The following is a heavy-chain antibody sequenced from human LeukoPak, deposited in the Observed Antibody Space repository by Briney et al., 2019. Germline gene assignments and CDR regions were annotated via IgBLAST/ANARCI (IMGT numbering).Heavy chain of an antibody. V-gene: IGHV3-48*03. CDR1: GFTFSSYE. CDR3: ARDAGPLWFGEPSSSFFDY. J-gene: IGHJ4*02. D-gene: IGHD3-10*01. CDR2: ISSSGSTI. Sequence: GGSLRLSCAASGFTFSSYEMNWVRQAPGKGLEWVSYISSSGSTIYYADSVKGRFTISRDNAKNSLYLQMNSLRAEDTAVYYCARDAGPLWFGEPSSSFFDYWGQGTLVTVSS.